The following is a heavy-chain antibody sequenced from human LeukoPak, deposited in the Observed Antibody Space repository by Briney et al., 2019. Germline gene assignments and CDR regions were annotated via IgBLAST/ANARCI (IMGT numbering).Heavy chain of an antibody. CDR2: IYTSGST. CDR1: GGSISSYY. CDR3: AREGIGSGWKSFDY. Sequence: PSETLSLTCTVSGGSISSYYWSWIRQPAGKGLEWIGRIYTSGSTNYNPSLKSRVTTSVDTSKNQFSLKLSSVTAADTAVYYCAREGIGSGWKSFDYWGQGTLVTVSS. V-gene: IGHV4-4*07. D-gene: IGHD6-19*01. J-gene: IGHJ4*02.